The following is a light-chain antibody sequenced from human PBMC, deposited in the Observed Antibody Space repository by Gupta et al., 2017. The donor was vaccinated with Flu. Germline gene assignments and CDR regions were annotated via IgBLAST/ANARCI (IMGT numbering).Light chain of an antibody. J-gene: IGKJ1*01. CDR2: GAF. CDR3: QRDDNWPRT. Sequence: EIVMTQSPATLSASPGERVTLSCRASQSVGSNLAWYQQKHGQVPRLLIYGAFSRATGFPGRFSGSGSGTEFTLTISSLQSEDFAVYYCQRDDNWPRTVGQGTKVDIK. CDR1: QSVGSN. V-gene: IGKV3-15*01.